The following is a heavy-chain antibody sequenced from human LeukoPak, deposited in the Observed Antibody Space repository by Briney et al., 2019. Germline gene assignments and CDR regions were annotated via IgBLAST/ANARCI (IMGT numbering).Heavy chain of an antibody. CDR1: GFTFTTYW. CDR3: ARKDERYSGYEDAFDI. CDR2: IKQDGSEK. V-gene: IGHV3-7*01. Sequence: GGSLRLSCAASGFTFTTYWVSRIRQTPKKGLEWVAHIKQDGSEKYYVDSVKGRFSIARDNANNSLYLQLNSLRAEDMGVYYCARKDERYSGYEDAFDIWGQGTMVTVSS. D-gene: IGHD5-12*01. J-gene: IGHJ3*02.